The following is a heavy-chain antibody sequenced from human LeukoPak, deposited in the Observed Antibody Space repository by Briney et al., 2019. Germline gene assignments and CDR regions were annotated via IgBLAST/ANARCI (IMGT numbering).Heavy chain of an antibody. CDR1: GFTFSSYG. V-gene: IGHV3-30*02. D-gene: IGHD3-10*01. Sequence: GGSLRLSCAASGFTFSSYGMHWVRQAPGKGLEWVAFIRYDGNNKYYADTVEGRFTISRDNSMNTLYLQMNSLRAEDTAVYYCAKGGYYGSGSYYNPDYWGQGTLVTVSS. CDR3: AKGGYYGSGSYYNPDY. CDR2: IRYDGNNK. J-gene: IGHJ4*02.